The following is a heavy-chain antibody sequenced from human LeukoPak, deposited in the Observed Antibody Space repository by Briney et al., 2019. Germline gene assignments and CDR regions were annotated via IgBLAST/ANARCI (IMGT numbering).Heavy chain of an antibody. V-gene: IGHV1-69*06. J-gene: IGHJ4*02. D-gene: IGHD2-15*01. Sequence: SVKVSCKSSGGTFSSYAISWVRQAPGQGLEWMGGIIPIFGTANYAQKFQGRVTITADKSTSTAYMELSSLRSEDTAVYYCARGRYCSGGSCYPEDYWGQGTLVTVSS. CDR3: ARGRYCSGGSCYPEDY. CDR2: IIPIFGTA. CDR1: GGTFSSYA.